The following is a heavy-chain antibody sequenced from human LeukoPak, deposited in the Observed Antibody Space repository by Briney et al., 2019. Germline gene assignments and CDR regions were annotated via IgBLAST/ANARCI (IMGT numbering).Heavy chain of an antibody. Sequence: ASVKVSCKASGYTFTSYDINWVRQATGQGLEWMGWMNPNSGSTGYAQKFQGRTTITRNTSINTAYMELSGLRSEATAVYYCARGRSTGYPSYFEYRGQGPLVTVSS. D-gene: IGHD5-12*01. J-gene: IGHJ4*02. V-gene: IGHV1-8*03. CDR3: ARGRSTGYPSYFEY. CDR2: MNPNSGST. CDR1: GYTFTSYD.